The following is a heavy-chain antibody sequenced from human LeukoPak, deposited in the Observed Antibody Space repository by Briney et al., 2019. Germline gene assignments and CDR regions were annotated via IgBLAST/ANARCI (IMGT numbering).Heavy chain of an antibody. J-gene: IGHJ3*02. CDR2: ISGSGART. CDR3: AKGSREWELLDAFDI. V-gene: IGHV3-23*01. Sequence: GGSLRLSCAASGFTFSSYGMTWVRQAPGKGLDWVSGISGSGARTDYADSMKGRFTISRDNAKNTLYLQMNSLRAEDTAVYYCAKGSREWELLDAFDIWGRGTMVTVSS. D-gene: IGHD1-26*01. CDR1: GFTFSSYG.